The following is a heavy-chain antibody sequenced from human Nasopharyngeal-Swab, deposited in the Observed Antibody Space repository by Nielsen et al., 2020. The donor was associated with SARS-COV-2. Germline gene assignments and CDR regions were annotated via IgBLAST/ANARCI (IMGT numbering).Heavy chain of an antibody. CDR1: GDSVSSNTAA. CDR3: ARGSQGTRWS. J-gene: IGHJ5*02. D-gene: IGHD2-15*01. Sequence: SCAISGDSVSSNTAAWSWSRQSPARGLEWLGRTWYRSKWHYDYAESVKSRITINPDTTKNQFYLQLNSVTPEDTAVYYCARGSQGTRWSWGQGTLVTVSS. V-gene: IGHV6-1*01. CDR2: TWYRSKWHY.